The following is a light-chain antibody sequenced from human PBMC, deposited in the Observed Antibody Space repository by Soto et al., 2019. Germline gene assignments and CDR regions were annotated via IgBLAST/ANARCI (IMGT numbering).Light chain of an antibody. CDR1: SSDVGSYNL. Sequence: SVLTQPASVSGSPGQSITISCTGTSSDVGSYNLVSWYQQHPGKAPKLMIYEGSKRPSGVSNRFSGSKSGNTASLTISGLQAEDEADYYCCSYAGSSTSFGTGTKATVL. CDR3: CSYAGSSTS. J-gene: IGLJ1*01. CDR2: EGS. V-gene: IGLV2-23*01.